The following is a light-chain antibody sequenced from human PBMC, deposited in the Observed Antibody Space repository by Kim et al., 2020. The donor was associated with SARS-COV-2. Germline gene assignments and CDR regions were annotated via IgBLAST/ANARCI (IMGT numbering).Light chain of an antibody. CDR1: ISDIGTNT. CDR2: SNN. J-gene: IGLJ2*01. CDR3: AACDDSRTVL. V-gene: IGLV1-44*01. Sequence: QSVLTQPPSASGTPGQRVTISCSGSISDIGTNTVTWYQQLPGTAPKLLIYSNNQRPSGVPDRFSGSKSGNSASLAISGLQSDDEADYYCAACDDSRTVLFGRGTQLTVL.